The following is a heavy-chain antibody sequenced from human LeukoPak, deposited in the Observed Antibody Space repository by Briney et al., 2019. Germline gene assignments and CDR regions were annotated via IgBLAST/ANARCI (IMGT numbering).Heavy chain of an antibody. CDR1: GFTFSSYW. J-gene: IGHJ4*02. D-gene: IGHD1-26*01. CDR2: ISWNSGIV. CDR3: AKSYSGSFQGYFDY. Sequence: GGSLRLSCAASGFTFSSYWMHLVRQAPGEGLEWVSGISWNSGIVDYADSVKGRFTISRDNAKSSLYLQMNSLRAEDTALYYCAKSYSGSFQGYFDYWGQGTLVTVSS. V-gene: IGHV3-9*01.